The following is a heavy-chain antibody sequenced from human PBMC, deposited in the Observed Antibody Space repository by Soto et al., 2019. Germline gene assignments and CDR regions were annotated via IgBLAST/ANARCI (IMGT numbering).Heavy chain of an antibody. D-gene: IGHD3-10*01. CDR1: GYTFTSYY. V-gene: IGHV1-46*01. Sequence: ASVKVSCKASGYTFTSYYMHWVRQAPGQGLEWMGVINSSGGNTTYAQKFQGRVTMTRDTATSTVYMELSSLRSEDTAVYYCARTLVCFWESLGFYGMDVWGQGTTVTVSS. CDR3: ARTLVCFWESLGFYGMDV. CDR2: INSSGGNT. J-gene: IGHJ6*02.